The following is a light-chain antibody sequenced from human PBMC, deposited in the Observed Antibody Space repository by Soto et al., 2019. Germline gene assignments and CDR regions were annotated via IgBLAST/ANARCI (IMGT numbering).Light chain of an antibody. CDR1: QSVSSSY. CDR2: GAS. Sequence: EIVLTQSPGTLSLSPGERATLSCRASQSVSSSYLAWYQQKPGQAPRLLIYGASSRATGIPDRFSGSGSGTDFTLTSSILEPEDCAVYYCQQYGSSPPYTFGQGTKLEIK. V-gene: IGKV3-20*01. CDR3: QQYGSSPPYT. J-gene: IGKJ2*01.